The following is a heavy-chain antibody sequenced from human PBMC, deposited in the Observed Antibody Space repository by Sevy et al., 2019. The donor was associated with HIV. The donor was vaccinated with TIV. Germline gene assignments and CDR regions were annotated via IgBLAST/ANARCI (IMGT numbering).Heavy chain of an antibody. V-gene: IGHV3-23*01. CDR2: LSFGCGKI. J-gene: IGHJ4*02. CDR3: AKEGCTRPHDY. D-gene: IGHD2-8*01. Sequence: GGSLRLSCAASGFAFYDYSMSWIRQAPGKGLEWVATLSFGCGKINYADSVKGRFTISRDNSKNSFYLQMDNLRVEDTALYYCAKEGCTRPHDYWGQGTRVTVSS. CDR1: GFAFYDYS.